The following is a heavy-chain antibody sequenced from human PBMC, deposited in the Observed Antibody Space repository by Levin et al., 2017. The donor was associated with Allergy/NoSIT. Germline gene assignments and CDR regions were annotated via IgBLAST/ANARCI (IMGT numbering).Heavy chain of an antibody. CDR3: ARDRLGSKYFDY. CDR1: GFTFSTYG. V-gene: IGHV3-33*01. Sequence: GGSLRLSCAASGFTFSTYGMHWVRQAPGKGLEWVTVIWYDGTNKYYADSVKGRFTISRDNSKNTLYLQMNSLRAEDTAVYYCARDRLGSKYFDYWGQGTLVTVSS. J-gene: IGHJ4*02. CDR2: IWYDGTNK. D-gene: IGHD6-13*01.